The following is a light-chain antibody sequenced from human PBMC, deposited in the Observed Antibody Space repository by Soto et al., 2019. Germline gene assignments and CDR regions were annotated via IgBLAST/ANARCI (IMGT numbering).Light chain of an antibody. CDR1: QSISVW. Sequence: DIQMTQSPSTLSASIGDKVTITCRASQSISVWLAWYQQKPGKVPELLISQASTLEGGVPSRFSGSGSGTEFTLSISSLQPDDFATYYCQQYNSFPLSLGGGTKVDIK. J-gene: IGKJ4*01. V-gene: IGKV1-5*03. CDR3: QQYNSFPLS. CDR2: QAS.